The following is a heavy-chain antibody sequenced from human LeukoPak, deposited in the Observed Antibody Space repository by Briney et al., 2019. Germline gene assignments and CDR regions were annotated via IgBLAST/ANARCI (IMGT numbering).Heavy chain of an antibody. CDR3: ARGIIPGVTGTLYYYYYMDV. V-gene: IGHV3-74*01. CDR2: INSDGNTT. CDR1: GFTFSSYW. J-gene: IGHJ6*03. Sequence: GGSLRLSCAASGFTFSSYWMHWVRQAPGKGLVWVSHINSDGNTTRYADSVKGRFTISRDNAKNTLYLQMNSLRAEDTAVYHCARGIIPGVTGTLYYYYYMDVWGKGTTVTVSS. D-gene: IGHD2-21*02.